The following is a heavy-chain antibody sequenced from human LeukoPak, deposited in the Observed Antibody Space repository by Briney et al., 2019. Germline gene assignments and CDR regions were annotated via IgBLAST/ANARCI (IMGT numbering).Heavy chain of an antibody. CDR2: ISGSGGST. CDR1: GFTFSNYG. V-gene: IGHV3-23*01. D-gene: IGHD2-21*01. CDR3: AKDDLYIIPHSHAFDI. Sequence: GGSLRLSCTTSGFTFSNYGMSWVRQAPGKGLEWVSAISGSGGSTYYADSVKGRFTISRDNSKNTLYLQMNSLRAEDTAVYYCAKDDLYIIPHSHAFDIWGQGTMVTVSS. J-gene: IGHJ3*02.